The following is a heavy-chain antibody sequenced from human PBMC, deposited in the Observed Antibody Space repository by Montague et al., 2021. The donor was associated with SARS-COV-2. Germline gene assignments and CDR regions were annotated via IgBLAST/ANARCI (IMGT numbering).Heavy chain of an antibody. Sequence: CAISGDSVSSNSGSWNWIRQSPSRGLEWLGRTCYRSKWYNDYSVSVKSRITINPDTSKNQFSLQLNSVTPEDTAMYYCTYHSGSYVWFDPWGQGILVIVSS. D-gene: IGHD1-26*01. CDR3: TYHSGSYVWFDP. CDR2: TCYRSKWYN. V-gene: IGHV6-1*01. J-gene: IGHJ5*02. CDR1: GDSVSSNSGS.